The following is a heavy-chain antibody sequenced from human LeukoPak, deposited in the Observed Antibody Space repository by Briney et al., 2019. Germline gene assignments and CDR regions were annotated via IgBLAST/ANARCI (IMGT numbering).Heavy chain of an antibody. CDR2: INDRGTGT. CDR3: AKGLKTAVGPYMRYHYYMDV. Sequence: PGGSLRLSCAASGFTFSKYAMSWVRQAPGKGLEWVSTINDRGTGTYYADSVKGRFTISRDNSKNTLSPQMNSLRAEDTAVYYCAKGLKTAVGPYMRYHYYMDVWGKGTTVTVSS. CDR1: GFTFSKYA. J-gene: IGHJ6*03. V-gene: IGHV3-23*01. D-gene: IGHD5-18*01.